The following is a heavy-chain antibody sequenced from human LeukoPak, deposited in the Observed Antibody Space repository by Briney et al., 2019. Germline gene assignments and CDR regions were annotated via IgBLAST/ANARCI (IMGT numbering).Heavy chain of an antibody. J-gene: IGHJ4*02. D-gene: IGHD4-17*01. CDR1: GGSFSGYY. Sequence: PSETLSLTCAVYGGSFSGYYWSWIRQPPGKGLEWIGEINHSGSTNYNPSLKSRVTISVDTSKNQFSLKLSSVTAADTAVYYCARGRSTTVTTWYYFDYWGQGTLATVSS. CDR3: ARGRSTTVTTWYYFDY. CDR2: INHSGST. V-gene: IGHV4-34*01.